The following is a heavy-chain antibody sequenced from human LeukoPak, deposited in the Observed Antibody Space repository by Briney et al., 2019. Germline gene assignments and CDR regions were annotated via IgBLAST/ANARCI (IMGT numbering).Heavy chain of an antibody. CDR2: TNFAGRGV. D-gene: IGHD6-19*01. J-gene: IGHJ4*02. CDR1: GFTFSTNW. Sequence: GGSLTLSCAASGFTFSTNWMHWVRQGQGKVLVWVSHTNFAGRGVSYADSVKGRLTDSRDNAQHTLYLHMNSLRAEDTAVYYCARATRIYSSDWYYSFDYWGQGTPVTVSP. V-gene: IGHV3-74*01. CDR3: ARATRIYSSDWYYSFDY.